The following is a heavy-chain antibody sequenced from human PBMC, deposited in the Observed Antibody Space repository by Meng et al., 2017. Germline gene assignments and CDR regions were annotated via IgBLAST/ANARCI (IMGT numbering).Heavy chain of an antibody. CDR1: GYTFTSYY. V-gene: IGHV1-46*01. Sequence: VQLGPSGAEVKKPGASMKVSCKASGYTFTSYYMHWVRQASGQGLEWMGIINPSGGSTSYAQKFQGRVTMTRDTSTSTVYMELSSLRSEDTAVYYCASSSGWGDPVYDYWGQGTLVTVSS. D-gene: IGHD2-21*01. J-gene: IGHJ4*02. CDR3: ASSSGWGDPVYDY. CDR2: INPSGGST.